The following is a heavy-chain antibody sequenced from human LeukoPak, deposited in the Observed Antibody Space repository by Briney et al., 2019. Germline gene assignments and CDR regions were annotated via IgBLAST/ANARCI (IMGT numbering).Heavy chain of an antibody. CDR1: GSTFSSYE. D-gene: IGHD1-14*01. CDR3: ARDGAEDMNY. CDR2: ISSSGSTI. V-gene: IGHV3-48*03. J-gene: IGHJ4*02. Sequence: SGGSLTLSCAASGSTFSSYEKNWVRQAPGKGLEWVSYISSSGSTIYYADSVKGRFTISRDNAKNSLYLQMNSLRAEDTAVYYCARDGAEDMNYWGQGTLVTISS.